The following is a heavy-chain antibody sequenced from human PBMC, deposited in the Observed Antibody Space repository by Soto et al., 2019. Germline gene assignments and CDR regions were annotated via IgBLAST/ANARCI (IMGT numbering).Heavy chain of an antibody. CDR3: ARRARYSSSYYFDY. CDR1: GGTFSSYA. D-gene: IGHD6-6*01. Sequence: SVKVSCKASGGTFSSYAISWVRQAPGQGLEWMGGIIPILGIANYAQKFQGRVTITADKSTSTAYMELSSLRSEDTAVYYCARRARYSSSYYFDYWGQGTLVTVSS. J-gene: IGHJ4*02. V-gene: IGHV1-69*10. CDR2: IIPILGIA.